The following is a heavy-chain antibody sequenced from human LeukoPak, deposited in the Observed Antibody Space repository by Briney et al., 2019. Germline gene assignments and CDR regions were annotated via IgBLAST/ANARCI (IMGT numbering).Heavy chain of an antibody. CDR3: ARGKMGAETGGGPGTMDV. J-gene: IGHJ6*03. CDR2: IIPIFGTA. Sequence: GSSVKVSCKASGGTFSSYAISWVRQAPGQGLEWMGRIIPIFGTANYAQKFQGRVTSTTDESTSTAYMELSSLRSEDTAVYYCARGKMGAETGGGPGTMDVWGKGTTVTVSS. V-gene: IGHV1-69*05. D-gene: IGHD1-26*01. CDR1: GGTFSSYA.